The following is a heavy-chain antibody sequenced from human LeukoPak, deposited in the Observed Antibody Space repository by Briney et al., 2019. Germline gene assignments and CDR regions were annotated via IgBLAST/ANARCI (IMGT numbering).Heavy chain of an antibody. CDR1: GFTFSSYA. CDR3: ARDQGGTYYDILTGYYSDAFDM. J-gene: IGHJ3*02. CDR2: ISYDGSNK. D-gene: IGHD3-9*01. V-gene: IGHV3-30*04. Sequence: GRSLRLSCAASGFTFSSYAMHWVHQAPGKGLEWAAVISYDGSNKYYADSVKGRFTISRDNSKNTLYLQMNSLRAEDTAVYYCARDQGGTYYDILTGYYSDAFDMWGQGTMVTVSA.